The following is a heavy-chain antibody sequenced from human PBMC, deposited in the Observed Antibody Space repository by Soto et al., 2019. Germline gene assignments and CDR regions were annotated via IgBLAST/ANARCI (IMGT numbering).Heavy chain of an antibody. D-gene: IGHD2-15*01. J-gene: IGHJ6*02. CDR1: GFTFSSFG. Sequence: QVQLMESGVGVVQPGRSLRLSCAASGFTFSSFGIHWVRQAPGRGLEWVAVISYDGSEKYYAESVKGRFTVSRDNSKNTLFLQMDSLRGDDTAAYYCAKDRYCSGGTCLNFYGLDVWGQGTTVTVS. CDR2: ISYDGSEK. CDR3: AKDRYCSGGTCLNFYGLDV. V-gene: IGHV3-30*18.